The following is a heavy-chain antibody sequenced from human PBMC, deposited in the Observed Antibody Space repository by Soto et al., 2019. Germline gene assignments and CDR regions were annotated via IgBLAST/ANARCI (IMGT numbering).Heavy chain of an antibody. CDR3: ARHPRSSSWYDYYYGMDV. Sequence: QLQLQESGPGLVKPSETLSLTCTFSGGSISSSSYSWGWIRQPPGKGLEWIGWIYYSGSTYYNPSIKSRVTISVDTSKSQFSLTLSSVTAAETAVYYCARHPRSSSWYDYYYGMDVWGQGTTVTVSS. V-gene: IGHV4-39*01. J-gene: IGHJ6*02. CDR1: GGSISSSSYS. D-gene: IGHD6-13*01. CDR2: IYYSGST.